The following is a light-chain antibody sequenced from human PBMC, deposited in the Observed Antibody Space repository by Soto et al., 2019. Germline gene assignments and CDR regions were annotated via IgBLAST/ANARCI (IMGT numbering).Light chain of an antibody. J-gene: IGLJ3*02. CDR2: DNN. Sequence: QSVLTQPPSVSASPGQKVTISCSGSSCNIGNNYVSWYQQLPGTAPKLLIYDNNKRPSGIPDRFSGSKYGTSATLGITGLQTGDEDDYYCGTWDSSLSARVFGGGTKLTVL. CDR3: GTWDSSLSARV. CDR1: SCNIGNNY. V-gene: IGLV1-51*01.